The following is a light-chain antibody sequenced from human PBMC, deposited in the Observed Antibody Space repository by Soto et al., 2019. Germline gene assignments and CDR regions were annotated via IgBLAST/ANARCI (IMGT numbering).Light chain of an antibody. Sequence: DIQMTQSPCSLSASVGDRVTITCRASQSISSYLNWYQQKPGKAPKLLIYAASSLQSGVPSRFSGSGSGTDFTLTISSLQPEDFATYYCQQSYSTPMLTFGGGTKVDIK. CDR2: AAS. V-gene: IGKV1-39*01. CDR1: QSISSY. J-gene: IGKJ4*01. CDR3: QQSYSTPMLT.